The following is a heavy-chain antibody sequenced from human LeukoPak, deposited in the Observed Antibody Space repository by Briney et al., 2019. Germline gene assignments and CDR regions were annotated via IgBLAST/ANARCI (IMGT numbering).Heavy chain of an antibody. CDR2: ISWNSGSI. J-gene: IGHJ3*02. D-gene: IGHD6-19*01. V-gene: IGHV3-9*03. CDR1: GFTFDDYA. CDR3: AKDKAAVAGGHAFDI. Sequence: PGGSLRLSCAASGFTFDDYAMHWVRQAPGKGLEWVSGISWNSGSIGYADSVKGRFTISRDNAKNSLYLQMNSLRAEDMALYYCAKDKAAVAGGHAFDIWGQGTMVTVSS.